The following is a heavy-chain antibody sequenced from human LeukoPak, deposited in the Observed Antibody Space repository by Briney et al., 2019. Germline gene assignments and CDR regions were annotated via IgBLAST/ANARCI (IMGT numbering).Heavy chain of an antibody. CDR1: GDSISSGGNY. V-gene: IGHV4-31*03. D-gene: IGHD5-18*01. CDR3: ARGPYSYRAFDI. CDR2: IYYSGST. Sequence: RSSETLSLTCTVSGDSISSGGNYWNWIRQHPGRGLEWIGYIYYSGSTYYNPSFKSRVTISGDTSKNQFSLKLSSVTAADTAVYYCARGPYSYRAFDIWGQGTMVSVSS. J-gene: IGHJ3*02.